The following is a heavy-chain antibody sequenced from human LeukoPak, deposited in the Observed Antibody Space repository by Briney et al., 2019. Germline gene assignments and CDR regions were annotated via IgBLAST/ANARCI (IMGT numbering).Heavy chain of an antibody. Sequence: PSETLSLTCTVSTDSISSYYWSWIRQAPGKGLEWIGYISTSGSTNYNPSLKSRVSISLDTSKNRFSLNLNFVTAADTAVYYCASPRSGYRYTFDYWGQGALVTVSS. D-gene: IGHD3-22*01. CDR1: TDSISSYY. J-gene: IGHJ4*02. CDR3: ASPRSGYRYTFDY. CDR2: ISTSGST. V-gene: IGHV4-4*09.